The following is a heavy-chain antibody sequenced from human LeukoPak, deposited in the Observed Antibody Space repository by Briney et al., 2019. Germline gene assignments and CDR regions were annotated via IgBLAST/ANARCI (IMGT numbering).Heavy chain of an antibody. CDR2: INHSGST. J-gene: IGHJ6*02. CDR3: ARAPARFRGVILLSYYYYGMDV. Sequence: SETLSLTCAVYGGSFSGYYWSWIRQPPGKGLEWIGEINHSGSTNYNPSLKGRVTISVDMSKNQFSLKLSSVTAADTAVYYCARAPARFRGVILLSYYYYGMDVWGQGTTVTVSS. D-gene: IGHD3-10*01. CDR1: GGSFSGYY. V-gene: IGHV4-34*01.